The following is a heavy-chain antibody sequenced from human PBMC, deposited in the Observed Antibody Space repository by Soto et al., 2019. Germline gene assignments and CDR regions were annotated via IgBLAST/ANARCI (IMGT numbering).Heavy chain of an antibody. CDR3: TRETMTIRLYFDY. V-gene: IGHV3-30-3*01. J-gene: IGHJ4*02. CDR2: ISYDGSNE. D-gene: IGHD3-3*01. CDR1: GFTFSSYA. Sequence: QVQLVESGGGVVQPGRSLRLSCAASGFTFSSYAMHWVRQAPGKGLEWVAVISYDGSNEYYADSVKDRFTISRDNSKNTLYLQVNSLRAEDTAMYYCTRETMTIRLYFDYWGQGALVTVSS.